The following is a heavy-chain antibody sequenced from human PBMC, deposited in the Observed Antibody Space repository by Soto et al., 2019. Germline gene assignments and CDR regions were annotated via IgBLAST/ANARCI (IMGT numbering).Heavy chain of an antibody. Sequence: PSETLSLTCAVYGGSFSGYYWSWIRQPPGKGLEWIGEINHSGSTNYNPSLKSRVTISVDTSKNQFSLKLSSVTAADTAVYYCARVKASAAGVLGYYYYGMDVWGQGTTVT. D-gene: IGHD6-13*01. CDR2: INHSGST. V-gene: IGHV4-34*01. CDR1: GGSFSGYY. CDR3: ARVKASAAGVLGYYYYGMDV. J-gene: IGHJ6*02.